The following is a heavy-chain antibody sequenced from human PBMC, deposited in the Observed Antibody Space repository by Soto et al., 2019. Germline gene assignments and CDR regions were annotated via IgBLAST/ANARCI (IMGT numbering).Heavy chain of an antibody. J-gene: IGHJ4*02. CDR3: ARDGGGGYDKKAFDY. D-gene: IGHD5-12*01. CDR1: GGTFSSYT. CDR2: IIPILGIA. Sequence: ASVKVSCKASGGTFSSYTISWVRQAPGQGLEWMGRIIPILGIANYAQKFQGRVTITADKSTSTAYMELSSLRSEDTAVYYCARDGGGGYDKKAFDYWGQGTLVTVSS. V-gene: IGHV1-69*04.